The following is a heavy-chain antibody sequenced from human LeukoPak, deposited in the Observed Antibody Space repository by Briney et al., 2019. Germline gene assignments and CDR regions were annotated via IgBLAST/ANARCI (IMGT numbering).Heavy chain of an antibody. CDR1: GFTFSSYD. CDR3: ARGPTYYYGSTDDAFDI. CDR2: IGTAGDT. Sequence: HSGGSLRLSCAASGFTFSSYDMHWVRQATGKGLEWVSAIGTAGDTYYPGSVKGRFTISRENAKNSLYLQMNSLRAGDTAVYHCARGPTYYYGSTDDAFDIWGQGTMVTVSS. J-gene: IGHJ3*02. V-gene: IGHV3-13*01. D-gene: IGHD3-10*01.